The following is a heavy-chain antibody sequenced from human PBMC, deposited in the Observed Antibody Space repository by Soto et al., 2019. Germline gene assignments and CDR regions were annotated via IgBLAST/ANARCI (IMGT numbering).Heavy chain of an antibody. Sequence: PSETLSLTCAVYGGSLNIYHWTWIRQSPGKGLEWIGEINDRGNTKYNPSLKSRVTISVDTSKNQFSLKLTSVTAADTAVYYCAAGGGLPRYYWGQGTLVTVSS. CDR3: AAGGGLPRYY. V-gene: IGHV4-34*01. J-gene: IGHJ4*02. CDR1: GGSLNIYH. CDR2: INDRGNT. D-gene: IGHD5-12*01.